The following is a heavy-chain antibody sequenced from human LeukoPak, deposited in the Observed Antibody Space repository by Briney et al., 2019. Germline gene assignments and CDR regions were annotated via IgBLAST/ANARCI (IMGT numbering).Heavy chain of an antibody. Sequence: PGGSLRLSCAASGFTFSSYAMSWVRQAPGKGLVWVSRINSDGSSTSYADSVKGRFTISRDNAKNTLYLQMNSLRAEDTAVYYCAKLSSSWPDAFDIWGQGTMVTVSS. CDR3: AKLSSSWPDAFDI. CDR2: INSDGSST. D-gene: IGHD6-13*01. V-gene: IGHV3-74*01. CDR1: GFTFSSYA. J-gene: IGHJ3*02.